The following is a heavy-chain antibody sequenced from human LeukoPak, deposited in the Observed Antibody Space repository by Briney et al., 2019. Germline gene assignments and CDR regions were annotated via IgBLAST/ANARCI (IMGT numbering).Heavy chain of an antibody. D-gene: IGHD3-22*01. CDR2: IYYSGST. V-gene: IGHV4-39*01. CDR1: GGSISSSSYY. CDR3: ARQEYFYDRSGYYPDY. Sequence: SETLSLTCTVSGGSISSSSYYWGWIRQPPGKGLEWIGSIYYSGSTYYNPSLKSRVTISVDTSKNQFSLKLSSVTAADTAVYYCARQEYFYDRSGYYPDYWGQGTLVTASS. J-gene: IGHJ4*02.